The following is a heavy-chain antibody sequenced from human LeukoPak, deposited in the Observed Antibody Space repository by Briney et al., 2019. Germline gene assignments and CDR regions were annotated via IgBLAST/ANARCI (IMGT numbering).Heavy chain of an antibody. V-gene: IGHV3-64*01. CDR2: ISSNGGST. CDR1: GFTFSSYA. J-gene: IGHJ4*02. D-gene: IGHD2-15*01. CDR3: ARDQGSPGYCSGGSCPIGY. Sequence: GGSLRLSCAASGFTFSSYAMHWVRQAPGKGLGYVSAISSNGGSTYYANSVKGRFTISRDNSKNTLYLQMGSLRAEDMAVYYCARDQGSPGYCSGGSCPIGYWGQGNPGHRLL.